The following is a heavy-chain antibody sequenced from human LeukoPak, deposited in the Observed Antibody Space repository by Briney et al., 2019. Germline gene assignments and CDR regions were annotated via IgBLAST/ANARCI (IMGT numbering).Heavy chain of an antibody. CDR1: GFTFSSYG. CDR3: AREADCSGGTCYRGAFDI. CDR2: IWYDGSNE. V-gene: IGHV3-33*08. J-gene: IGHJ3*02. Sequence: GRSLRLSCAASGFTFSSYGMHWVRQAPGKGLEWVATIWYDGSNEYYADSVTGRFAISRDNSKNTLFLQMNSLRAEDTAVYYCAREADCSGGTCYRGAFDIWGQGTMVTVSS. D-gene: IGHD2-15*01.